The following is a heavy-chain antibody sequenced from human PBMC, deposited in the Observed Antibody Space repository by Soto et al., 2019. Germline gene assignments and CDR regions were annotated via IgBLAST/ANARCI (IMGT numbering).Heavy chain of an antibody. D-gene: IGHD5-18*01. CDR1: GFTFSSYA. Sequence: EVQLLESGGGLVQPGGSLRLSCAASGFTFSSYAMSWVRQAPGKGLEWVAAISGSGGSTYYADSVKGRFTISRDNSKNTLYLQMNRLRAEDTAVYYCAGNTAPSNLLLDWGQGTLVTVSS. V-gene: IGHV3-23*01. J-gene: IGHJ4*02. CDR3: AGNTAPSNLLLD. CDR2: ISGSGGST.